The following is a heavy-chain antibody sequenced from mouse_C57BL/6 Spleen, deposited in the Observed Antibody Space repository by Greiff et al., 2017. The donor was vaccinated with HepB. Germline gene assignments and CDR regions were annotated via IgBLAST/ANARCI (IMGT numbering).Heavy chain of an antibody. CDR2: INYDGSST. CDR3: ARDSSSYDWYFDV. J-gene: IGHJ1*03. Sequence: DVKLVESEGGLVQPGRSMKLSCTASGFTFSDYYMAWVRQVPEKGLEWVANINYDGSSTYYLDSLKSRFIISRDNAKNILYLQMSSLKSEDTATYYCARDSSSYDWYFDVWGTGTTVTVSS. V-gene: IGHV5-16*01. CDR1: GFTFSDYY. D-gene: IGHD1-1*01.